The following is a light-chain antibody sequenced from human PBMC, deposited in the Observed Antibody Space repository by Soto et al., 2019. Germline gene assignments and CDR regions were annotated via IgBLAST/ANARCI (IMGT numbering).Light chain of an antibody. CDR1: QSISEF. CDR3: QQYNNWTRT. V-gene: IGKV1-5*01. Sequence: DIQLTQSPSTLSVSVGDTVTISCRANQSISEFLAWYQQKPGKAPKLLIYSASSLQNGAPSRVTGSGYGTELTLTISSMQYEDFAVYYCQQYNNWTRTFGHGTKVDIK. J-gene: IGKJ1*01. CDR2: SAS.